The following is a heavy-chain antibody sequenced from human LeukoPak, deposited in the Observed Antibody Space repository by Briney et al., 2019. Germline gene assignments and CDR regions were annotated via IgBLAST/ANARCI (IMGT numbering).Heavy chain of an antibody. CDR2: ISGSGGST. J-gene: IGHJ4*02. V-gene: IGHV3-23*01. CDR1: GFTFSSYA. D-gene: IGHD6-13*01. Sequence: GGSLRLSCAASGFTFSSYAMIWVRQAPGKGLEWVSGISGSGGSTYYADSVKGRITISRDNSKNTLYLQMNSLRAEDTAVYYCAKDLSWAPQCYFDYWGQGTLVTVSS. CDR3: AKDLSWAPQCYFDY.